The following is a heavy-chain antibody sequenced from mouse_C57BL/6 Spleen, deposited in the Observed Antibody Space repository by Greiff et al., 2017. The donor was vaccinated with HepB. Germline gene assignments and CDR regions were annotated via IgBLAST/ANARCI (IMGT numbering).Heavy chain of an antibody. V-gene: IGHV1-52*01. J-gene: IGHJ2*01. CDR3: ARKGGYYYGPFDY. CDR2: IDPSDSET. D-gene: IGHD1-1*01. Sequence: VQLQQPGAELVRPGSSVKLSCKASGYTFTSYWMHWVKQRPIQGLEWIGNIDPSDSETHYNQKFKDKATLTVDKSSSTAYMQLSSLTSEDSAVYYCARKGGYYYGPFDYWGQGTTLTVSS. CDR1: GYTFTSYW.